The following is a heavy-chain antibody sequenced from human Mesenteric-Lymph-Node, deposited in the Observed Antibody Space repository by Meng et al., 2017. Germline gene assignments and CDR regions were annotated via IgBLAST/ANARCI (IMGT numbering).Heavy chain of an antibody. V-gene: IGHV4-39*01. J-gene: IGHJ5*02. CDR3: ARGNEYSSSPWFDP. Sequence: QLQLQESGPRLVRPSETLSLTCSVSGDSISGNSYDWGWIRQPPGKGLEWIGSIYYSGSTYYNPSLKSRLTISVDTSMNRFSLKLRFVTAADTAVYYCARGNEYSSSPWFDPWGQGTLVTVSS. D-gene: IGHD6-6*01. CDR2: IYYSGST. CDR1: GDSISGNSYD.